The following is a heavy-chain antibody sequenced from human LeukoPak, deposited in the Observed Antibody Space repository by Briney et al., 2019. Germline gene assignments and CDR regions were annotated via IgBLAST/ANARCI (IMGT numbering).Heavy chain of an antibody. V-gene: IGHV4-59*01. CDR1: GGSISSYY. CDR2: IYYSGST. D-gene: IGHD3-16*01. Sequence: SETLSLTCTVSGGSISSYYWSWIRQPPGKGLEWIGYIYYSGSTNYNPSPKSRVTISVDTSKNQFSLKLSSVTAADTAVYYCARDGSLGHFASYFDYWGQGTLVTVSS. CDR3: ARDGSLGHFASYFDY. J-gene: IGHJ4*02.